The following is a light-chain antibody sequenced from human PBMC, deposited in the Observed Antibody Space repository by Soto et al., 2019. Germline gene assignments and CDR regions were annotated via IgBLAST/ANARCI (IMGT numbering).Light chain of an antibody. Sequence: QSALTQPPSVSGAPGQRVTISCTGSSSNIGAGLDVHWYQQLPGTAPKLLIYGDTNRPSGVPDRFSGSKSGTSASLAITGLQAEDEADYYCQSYDNSLGGRVFGGGTQLTVL. CDR1: SSNIGAGLD. CDR3: QSYDNSLGGRV. V-gene: IGLV1-40*01. CDR2: GDT. J-gene: IGLJ3*02.